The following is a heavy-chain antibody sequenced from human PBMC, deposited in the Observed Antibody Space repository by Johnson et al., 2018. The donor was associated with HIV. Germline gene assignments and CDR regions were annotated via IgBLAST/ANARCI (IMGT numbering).Heavy chain of an antibody. CDR1: GFTFSNAW. CDR3: TTDEYSVYGGAFDI. J-gene: IGHJ3*02. D-gene: IGHD5/OR15-5a*01. V-gene: IGHV3-15*01. CDR2: IKSKTDGGTT. Sequence: VQLVESGGGLVKPGGSLRLSCAASGFTFSNAWMSWVRQAPGKGLEWVGRIKSKTDGGTTDYAAPVKGRFTISRDDSKNTLYLQMNSLKTEDTAVYYCTTDEYSVYGGAFDIWGQGTMVTVSS.